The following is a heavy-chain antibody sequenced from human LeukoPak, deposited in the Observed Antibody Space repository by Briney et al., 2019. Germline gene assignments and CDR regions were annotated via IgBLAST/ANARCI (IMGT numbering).Heavy chain of an antibody. CDR2: IRYDGSNK. CDR3: ANERGPYSGYDYYFDY. D-gene: IGHD5-12*01. Sequence: GGSLRLSCAASGFTFSSYGMHWVRQAPGKGLEWVAFIRYDGSNKYYADSVKGRFTISRDNSKNTLYLQMNSLRAEDTAVYYCANERGPYSGYDYYFDYWGQGTLVTVSS. J-gene: IGHJ4*02. V-gene: IGHV3-30*02. CDR1: GFTFSSYG.